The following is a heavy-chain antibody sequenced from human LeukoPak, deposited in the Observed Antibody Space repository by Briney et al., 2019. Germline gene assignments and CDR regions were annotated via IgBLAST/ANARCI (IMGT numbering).Heavy chain of an antibody. J-gene: IGHJ1*01. V-gene: IGHV4-30-4*07. Sequence: KPSETLSLTCAVSGGSISSGGYSWSWIRQPPGKGLEWIGYIYYSGSTNYNPSLKSRVTISVDTSKNQFSLQLNSVTPEDTAVYYCARDSFSSGWSEDLGYFQHWGQGTLVTVSS. CDR2: IYYSGST. CDR3: ARDSFSSGWSEDLGYFQH. CDR1: GGSISSGGYS. D-gene: IGHD6-19*01.